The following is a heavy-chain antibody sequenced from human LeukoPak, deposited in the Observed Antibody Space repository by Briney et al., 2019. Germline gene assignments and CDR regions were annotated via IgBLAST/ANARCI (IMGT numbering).Heavy chain of an antibody. CDR3: ARSIEWLRPSGYDY. D-gene: IGHD5-12*01. V-gene: IGHV1-2*02. CDR1: GYTFTGYY. CDR2: INPNSGGT. J-gene: IGHJ4*02. Sequence: ASVKVSCEASGYTFTGYYMHWVRQAPGQGLEWMGWINPNSGGTNYAQKFQGRVTMTRDTSISTAYMELSRLRSDNTAVYYCARSIEWLRPSGYDYWGQGTLVTVSS.